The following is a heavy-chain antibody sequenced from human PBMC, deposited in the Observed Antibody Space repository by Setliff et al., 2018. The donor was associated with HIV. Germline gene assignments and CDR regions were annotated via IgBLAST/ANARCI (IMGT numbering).Heavy chain of an antibody. J-gene: IGHJ4*02. CDR1: GYSISSGYY. V-gene: IGHV4-38-2*02. CDR2: IYHSGFT. D-gene: IGHD2-8*01. Sequence: KTSETLSLTCTVSGYSISSGYYWGWIRLPPGKGLEWIGDIYHSGFTIYNPSLKSRVTLSLDTSKNQFSLKLSSVTAADTAVYFCVRESPDGLDYWGQGTLVTVSS. CDR3: VRESPDGLDY.